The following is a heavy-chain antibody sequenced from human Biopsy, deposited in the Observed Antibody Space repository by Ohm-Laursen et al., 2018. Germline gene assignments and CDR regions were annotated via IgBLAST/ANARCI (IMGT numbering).Heavy chain of an antibody. CDR2: IRDTANSYST. D-gene: IGHD2-15*01. Sequence: SLRLSCAASGFSFSDNYMDWVRQAPGKGLEWVGRIRDTANSYSTDYAASVKGRFTISRDDSKNSLYLKMNSLKTEDTALYYCARAGRYCSGGGCYSWFDSWGQGTLVTVSS. CDR3: ARAGRYCSGGGCYSWFDS. V-gene: IGHV3-72*01. CDR1: GFSFSDNY. J-gene: IGHJ5*01.